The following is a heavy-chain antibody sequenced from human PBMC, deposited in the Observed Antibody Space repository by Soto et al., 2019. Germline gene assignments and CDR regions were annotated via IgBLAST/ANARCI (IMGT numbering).Heavy chain of an antibody. D-gene: IGHD2-8*01. J-gene: IGHJ4*02. V-gene: IGHV3-30*19. CDR1: GFRFTGYG. CDR3: ARDADTNSHYSLLDS. CDR2: IWYDGSKT. Sequence: QVQLVESGGGVVQSGRSLRLSCVTSGFRFTGYGMHWVRQAPGKGLEWVAVIWYDGSKTYYADSVQGRFSISRDSSKNTVYLQMNSLRDEDTAVYYCARDADTNSHYSLLDSWGQGTLVTVSS.